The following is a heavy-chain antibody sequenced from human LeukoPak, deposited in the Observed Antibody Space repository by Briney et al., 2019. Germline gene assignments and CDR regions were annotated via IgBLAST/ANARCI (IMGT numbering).Heavy chain of an antibody. CDR2: INHSGST. V-gene: IGHV4-34*01. D-gene: IGHD2-2*02. CDR1: GGSFSGYY. Sequence: SETLSLTCAVYGGSFSGYYWSWIRQPPGKGLEWIGEINHSGSTNYNPSLKSRVTISVDTSKNQFSLKLSSVTAADTAVYYCARPHGEYQLLYPKRNGNWFDPWGQGTLVTVSS. J-gene: IGHJ5*02. CDR3: ARPHGEYQLLYPKRNGNWFDP.